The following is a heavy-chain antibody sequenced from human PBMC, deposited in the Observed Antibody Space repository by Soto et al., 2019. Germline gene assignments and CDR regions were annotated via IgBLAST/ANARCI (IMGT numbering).Heavy chain of an antibody. V-gene: IGHV1-69*01. D-gene: IGHD4-4*01. CDR2: IVLIFGSP. CDR3: AKSYFGETFSNGGFSYHGLDV. CDR1: GGTFSRSA. J-gene: IGHJ6*02. Sequence: QVQLVQSGAEVKKPGSSVKVSCKASGGTFSRSAISWVRQAPGQGLEWMGGIVLIFGSPNYAQKFQGRVTITADEPTSTAYMELSSLKSDDTAVYFCAKSYFGETFSNGGFSYHGLDVWGQGTPVTVSS.